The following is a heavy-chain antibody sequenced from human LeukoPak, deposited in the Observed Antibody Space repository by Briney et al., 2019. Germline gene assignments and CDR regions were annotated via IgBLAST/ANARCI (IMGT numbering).Heavy chain of an antibody. D-gene: IGHD1-26*01. CDR2: INAGNGST. J-gene: IGHJ4*02. CDR1: GYTFINHA. V-gene: IGHV1-3*01. Sequence: ASVKVSCKASGYTFINHAMHWVRQAPGQRLEWMGWINAGNGSTKYSQKFQGRVTITRDTSASTAYMDLSSLRSEDTAVYYCARDRIVGAIESFDYWGQGTLVTVSS. CDR3: ARDRIVGAIESFDY.